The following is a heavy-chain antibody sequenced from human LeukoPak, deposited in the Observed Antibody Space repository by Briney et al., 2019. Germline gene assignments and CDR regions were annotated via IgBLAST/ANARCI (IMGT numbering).Heavy chain of an antibody. CDR1: GFTFSSYA. CDR2: ISGSGGST. Sequence: PGGSLRLSCAASGFTFSSYAMSWVRQAPGKGLEWVSAISGSGGSTYYADSVKGQFTISRDNSKNTLYLQMNSLRAEDTAVYYCAKVSHYYDSSGYYYGALDYWGQGTLVTVSS. D-gene: IGHD3-22*01. J-gene: IGHJ4*02. CDR3: AKVSHYYDSSGYYYGALDY. V-gene: IGHV3-23*01.